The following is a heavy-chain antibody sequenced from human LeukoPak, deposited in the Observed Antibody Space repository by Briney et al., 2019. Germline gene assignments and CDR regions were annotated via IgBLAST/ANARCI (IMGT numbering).Heavy chain of an antibody. D-gene: IGHD2-2*01. CDR3: AKEAGYQLLGFFDY. J-gene: IGHJ4*02. CDR2: IQYDGSNK. V-gene: IGHV3-30*02. CDR1: GFSFSDYG. Sequence: GGSLRLSCAASGFSFSDYGIHWVRQAPGKGLEWVAFIQYDGSNKFYADFVKGRFTISRDNSKNTLYLQMNSLRAEDTAVYYCAKEAGYQLLGFFDYWGQGTLVTVSS.